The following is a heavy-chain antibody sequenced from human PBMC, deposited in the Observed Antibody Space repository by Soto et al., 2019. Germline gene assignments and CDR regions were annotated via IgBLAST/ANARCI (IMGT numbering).Heavy chain of an antibody. CDR2: LSGNSDNI. V-gene: IGHV3-11*06. CDR1: GFTFRDYF. D-gene: IGHD2-2*01. CDR3: VRDSARIVVVPRVDGDNWFDP. J-gene: IGHJ5*02. Sequence: QVQLVESGGGVVKPAGSLRLSCEASGFTFRDYFMSWIRQAPGKGLEWVSFLSGNSDNIKYADSVKGRFTISRDNAKNSRYLQMNSLRAEDTAVYYCVRDSARIVVVPRVDGDNWFDPWGQGTLVTVSS.